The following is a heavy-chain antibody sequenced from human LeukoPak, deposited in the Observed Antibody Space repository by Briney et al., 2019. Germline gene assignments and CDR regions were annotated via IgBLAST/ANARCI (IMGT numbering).Heavy chain of an antibody. V-gene: IGHV1-69*01. J-gene: IGHJ6*02. CDR3: AREDVVGQPSFGMDV. D-gene: IGHD2-21*01. Sequence: SVKVSCKASGGTFSSYAISWVRQAPGQGLEWMGEIIPIFGTANSTQKFQGRVTITADESTSTAYMELSSLRSEDTAVYYCAREDVVGQPSFGMDVWGQGTTVTVSS. CDR2: IIPIFGTA. CDR1: GGTFSSYA.